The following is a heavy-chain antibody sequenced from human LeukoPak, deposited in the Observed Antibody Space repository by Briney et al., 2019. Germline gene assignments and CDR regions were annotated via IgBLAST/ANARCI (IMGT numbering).Heavy chain of an antibody. CDR2: ISGSGGST. J-gene: IGHJ3*02. D-gene: IGHD3-3*01. CDR3: AKFLGKSWGNQNAFDI. Sequence: PGGSLRLSCAASGFTFSRHAMSWVRQAPGKGLEWVSVISGSGGSTYYADSVKGRFTISRDNSKNTLYLQMNSLRAEDTAVYYCAKFLGKSWGNQNAFDIWGQGTMVTVSS. V-gene: IGHV3-23*01. CDR1: GFTFSRHA.